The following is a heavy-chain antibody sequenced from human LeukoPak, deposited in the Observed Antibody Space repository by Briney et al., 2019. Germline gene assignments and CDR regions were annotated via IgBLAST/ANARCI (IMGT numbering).Heavy chain of an antibody. V-gene: IGHV1-18*01. Sequence: AKVKVSCKASGYTFTSYGISWVRQAPGQRLEWMGWISAYNGNTNYAQKLQGRVTMTTDTSTSTAYMELRSLRSDDTAVYYCARDGGAYCGGDCYSNYWGQGTLVTVSS. J-gene: IGHJ4*02. CDR3: ARDGGAYCGGDCYSNY. CDR2: ISAYNGNT. D-gene: IGHD2-21*02. CDR1: GYTFTSYG.